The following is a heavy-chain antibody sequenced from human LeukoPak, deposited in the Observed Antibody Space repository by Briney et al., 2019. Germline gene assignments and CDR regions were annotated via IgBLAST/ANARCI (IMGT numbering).Heavy chain of an antibody. CDR2: ISSSSSYI. CDR3: TKDLRSFVDTTVVTAFDI. V-gene: IGHV3-21*04. J-gene: IGHJ3*02. D-gene: IGHD5-18*01. CDR1: GFTFSSYS. Sequence: GGSLRLSCAASGFTFSSYSMNWVRQAPGKGLEWVSSISSSSSYIYYADSVKGRFTISRDNAKNSLYLQMNSLRAEDTALYYCTKDLRSFVDTTVVTAFDIWGQGTMVTVSS.